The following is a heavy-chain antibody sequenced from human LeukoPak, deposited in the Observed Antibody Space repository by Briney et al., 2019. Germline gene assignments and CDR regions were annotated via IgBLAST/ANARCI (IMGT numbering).Heavy chain of an antibody. J-gene: IGHJ3*02. D-gene: IGHD3-3*01. V-gene: IGHV3-48*02. CDR1: GFTFSSYS. CDR2: IISSSSAI. CDR3: ARQTTRFNDAFDI. Sequence: GGSLRLSCAASGFTFSSYSMNWVRQAPGKGLEWVSYIISSSSAIYYADSVKGRFTTSRDNAKNSLYLQMNSLRDEDTAVYYCARQTTRFNDAFDIWGQGTMVTVSS.